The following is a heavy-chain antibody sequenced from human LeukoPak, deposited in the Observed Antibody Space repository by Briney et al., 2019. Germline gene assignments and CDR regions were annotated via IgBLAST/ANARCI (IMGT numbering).Heavy chain of an antibody. CDR2: IKQDGSEK. D-gene: IGHD2-15*01. V-gene: IGHV3-7*03. J-gene: IGHJ4*02. CDR3: ARAPYCIGGSCRFDY. CDR1: GFTSSSYC. Sequence: GGSLRLSCAVSGFTSSSYCMSWVRQAPGKGLEWVANIKQDGSEKYYVDSVKGRFTISRDNAKNSLYLQMNSLRAEDTAVYYCARAPYCIGGSCRFDYWGQGTLVTVSS.